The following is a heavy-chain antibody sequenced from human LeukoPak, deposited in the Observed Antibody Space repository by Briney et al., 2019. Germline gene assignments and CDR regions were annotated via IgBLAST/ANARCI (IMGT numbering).Heavy chain of an antibody. V-gene: IGHV3-33*01. D-gene: IGHD6-13*01. Sequence: PGGSLRLSCAASGFTFSSYGMHWARQAPGKGLEWVAVIWYDGSNKYYADSVKGRFTISRDNSKNTLYLQMNSLRAEDTAVYYCARDPEQQLAFDYWGQGTLVTVSS. CDR1: GFTFSSYG. J-gene: IGHJ4*02. CDR2: IWYDGSNK. CDR3: ARDPEQQLAFDY.